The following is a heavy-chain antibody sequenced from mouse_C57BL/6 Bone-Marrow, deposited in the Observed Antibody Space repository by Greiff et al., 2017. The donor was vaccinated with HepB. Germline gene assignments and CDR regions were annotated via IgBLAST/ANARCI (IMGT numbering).Heavy chain of an antibody. D-gene: IGHD1-1*01. CDR1: GYTFTDYE. Sequence: VQLQQSGAELVRPGASVTLSCKASGYTFTDYEMHWVKQTPVHGLEWIGAIDPETGGTAYNQKFKGKAILTADKSSSTAYMELRSLTSEDSAVYYCTKPRFITTVVADFDYWGQGTTLTVSS. J-gene: IGHJ2*01. CDR3: TKPRFITTVVADFDY. CDR2: IDPETGGT. V-gene: IGHV1-15*01.